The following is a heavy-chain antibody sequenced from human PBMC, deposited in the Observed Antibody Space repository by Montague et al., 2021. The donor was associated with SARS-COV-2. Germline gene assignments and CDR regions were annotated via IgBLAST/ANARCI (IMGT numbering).Heavy chain of an antibody. Sequence: SETLSLTCTVSGGSISSSSNDWGWIRQPPGKGLEWFGSIYYSGSTXYNSSLESRVTISVDTSKNQFSLKLNSVTAADTAVYYCARLVWFGELSSENWFDPWGQGTLVTVSS. CDR1: GGSISSSSND. CDR3: ARLVWFGELSSENWFDP. J-gene: IGHJ5*02. D-gene: IGHD3-10*01. CDR2: IYYSGST. V-gene: IGHV4-39*01.